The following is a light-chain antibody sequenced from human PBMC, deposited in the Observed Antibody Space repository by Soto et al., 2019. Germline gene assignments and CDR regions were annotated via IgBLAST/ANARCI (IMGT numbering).Light chain of an antibody. V-gene: IGKV3-11*01. CDR3: QQRSNWPPIT. J-gene: IGKJ5*01. CDR2: DSS. CDR1: QSVSSY. Sequence: EIVLTQFPATLSLSPGDGATLSCRASQSVSSYLAWYQQKRGQPPRLLIYDSSNRATGIPARFSGSGSGTDFSLIISSLEPEDFAVYYCQQRSNWPPITFGQGTRLEIK.